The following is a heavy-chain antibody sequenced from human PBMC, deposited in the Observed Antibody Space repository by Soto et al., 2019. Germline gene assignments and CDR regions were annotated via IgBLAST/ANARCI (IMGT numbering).Heavy chain of an antibody. V-gene: IGHV4-61*08. CDR2: ISHSGST. CDR3: ASVACSCGGCVFVYGLDV. Sequence: QVRLQESGPGLVKPSETLSLTCIVSGGSFSTGGFHWSWIRQSPGKRREWIGYISHSGSTKYNPSLASCVPLSKAPSTIQLSMRLNQVTPADGAVFASASVACSCGGCVFVYGLDVWGPATGVAASS. J-gene: IGHJ6*02. CDR1: GGSFSTGGFH. D-gene: IGHD2-15*01.